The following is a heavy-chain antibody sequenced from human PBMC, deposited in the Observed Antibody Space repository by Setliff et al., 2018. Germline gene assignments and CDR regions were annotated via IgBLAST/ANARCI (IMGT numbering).Heavy chain of an antibody. D-gene: IGHD3-10*01. CDR3: ARHEFVGGYYGSVTYRHFDY. V-gene: IGHV4-39*01. CDR2: IYYSGTA. J-gene: IGHJ4*02. Sequence: GWVRQPPGKGLEWIGSIYYSGTAYYNPSLKSRVTISVDTSKNQFSLQVTSVTATDTAVYYCARHEFVGGYYGSVTYRHFDYWGQGILVTVSS.